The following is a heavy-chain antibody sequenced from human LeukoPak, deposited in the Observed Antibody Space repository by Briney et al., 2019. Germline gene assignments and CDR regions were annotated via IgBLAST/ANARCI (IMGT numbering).Heavy chain of an antibody. CDR2: FDPEDGET. D-gene: IGHD4-17*01. CDR3: ATPRVDYGDYHFGFDP. Sequence: APVKVSCKVSGYTLTELSMHWLRQAPGKGLEWMGGFDPEDGETIDAQKFQGRVTMTEDTSTYTAYMELSSLRSEDTAVYYCATPRVDYGDYHFGFDPWGQGTLVTVSS. V-gene: IGHV1-24*01. J-gene: IGHJ5*02. CDR1: GYTLTELS.